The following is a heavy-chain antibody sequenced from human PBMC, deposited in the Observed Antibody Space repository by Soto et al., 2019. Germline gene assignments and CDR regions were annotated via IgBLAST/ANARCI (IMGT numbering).Heavy chain of an antibody. CDR2: IIPIFGTA. V-gene: IGHV1-69*12. D-gene: IGHD2-2*02. CDR1: GGTFSSYA. J-gene: IGHJ4*02. CDR3: ARPERDCISTSCYNYFDY. Sequence: QVQLVQSGAEVKKPGSSVKVSCKASGGTFSSYAISWVRQAPGQGLEWMGVIIPIFGTANYAQKFQGRVTITADESTSTAYVEVSSPRSEDTAVYYCARPERDCISTSCYNYFDYWGQGTLVTVSS.